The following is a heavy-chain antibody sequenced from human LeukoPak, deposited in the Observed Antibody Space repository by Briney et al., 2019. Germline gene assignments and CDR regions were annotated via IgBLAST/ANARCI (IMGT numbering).Heavy chain of an antibody. CDR1: GFTFSSYI. V-gene: IGHV3-66*01. D-gene: IGHD6-13*01. CDR2: ISSAGTT. CDR3: ARDLEAANTYYFDY. J-gene: IGHJ4*02. Sequence: GGSLRLPCAASGFTFSSYIMNWVRQAPGKGLEWVSIISSAGTTYYADSVKGRFTISRDNSKNTVYLQVNSLRDEDTAVYYCARDLEAANTYYFDYWGQGTMVTVSS.